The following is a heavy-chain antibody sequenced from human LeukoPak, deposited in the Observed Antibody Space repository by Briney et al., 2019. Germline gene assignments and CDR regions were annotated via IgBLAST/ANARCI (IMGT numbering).Heavy chain of an antibody. V-gene: IGHV3-30*03. D-gene: IGHD3-22*01. J-gene: IGHJ4*02. CDR3: AMGVVRLDY. CDR1: GFTFSSYG. CDR2: IPYDGSNK. Sequence: GGSLRLSCAASGFTFSSYGMHWVRQAPGKGLEWVAVIPYDGSNKYYADSVKGRFTISRDNSKNTLYLQMNSLRAEDTAVYYCAMGVVRLDYWGQGTLVTVSS.